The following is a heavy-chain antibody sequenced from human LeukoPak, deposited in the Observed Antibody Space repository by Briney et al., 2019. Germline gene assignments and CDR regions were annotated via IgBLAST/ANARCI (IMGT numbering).Heavy chain of an antibody. CDR2: IYHSGST. V-gene: IGHV4-4*02. D-gene: IGHD6-6*01. CDR3: ARDLRRAARPPLNGMDV. Sequence: SETLSLTCAVSGGSISSSNWWSWVRQPPGKGLEWIGEIYHSGSTNYNPSLKSRVTISVDKSKNQFSLKLSSVTAADTAVYYCARDLRRAARPPLNGMDVLGQGTTVTVSS. J-gene: IGHJ6*02. CDR1: GGSISSSNW.